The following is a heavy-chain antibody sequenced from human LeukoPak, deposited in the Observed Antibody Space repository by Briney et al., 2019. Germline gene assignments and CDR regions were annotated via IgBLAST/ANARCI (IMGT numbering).Heavy chain of an antibody. CDR1: GFPFSSYA. Sequence: GGSLRLSCAASGFPFSSYAMNWVRQARGKGLEWVSIIIGSSGSTFYADSVKGRFTISRDNSKNTLYLQMNSLRAEDTAVYYCAKGGYDYVEIAYFDYWGQGTLVTVSS. D-gene: IGHD5-12*01. J-gene: IGHJ4*02. CDR3: AKGGYDYVEIAYFDY. CDR2: IIGSSGST. V-gene: IGHV3-23*01.